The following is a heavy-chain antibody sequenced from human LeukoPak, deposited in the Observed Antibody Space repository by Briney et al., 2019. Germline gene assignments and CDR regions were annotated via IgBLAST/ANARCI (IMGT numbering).Heavy chain of an antibody. CDR3: ASHHYYDSSGLDDYFDY. V-gene: IGHV3-23*01. CDR1: GFTFRRYA. CDR2: ICGSGGST. Sequence: PGGSLRLSCAASGFTFRRYAMSWVRQAPGKGLECVSAICGSGGSTYYADSVKGRFTISRDNSKNTLYLQMNSLRAEDTAVYYCASHHYYDSSGLDDYFDYWGQGTLVTVSS. D-gene: IGHD3-22*01. J-gene: IGHJ4*02.